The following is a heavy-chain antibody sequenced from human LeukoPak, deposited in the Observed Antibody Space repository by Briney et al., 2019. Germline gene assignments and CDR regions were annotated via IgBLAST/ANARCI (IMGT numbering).Heavy chain of an antibody. CDR3: ARVESKEWLFFDY. CDR2: INPNSGGT. J-gene: IGHJ4*02. V-gene: IGHV1-2*02. CDR1: GYTFTGYY. D-gene: IGHD3-3*01. Sequence: ASVKVSCKASGYTFTGYYMHWVRQAPGQGLEWMGWINPNSGGTNYAQKFQGRVTMTRDTSISTAYMELSRLRSDDTAVNYCARVESKEWLFFDYWGQGTLVTVSS.